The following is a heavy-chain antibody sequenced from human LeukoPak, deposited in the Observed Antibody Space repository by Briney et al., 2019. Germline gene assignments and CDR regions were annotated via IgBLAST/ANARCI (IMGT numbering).Heavy chain of an antibody. J-gene: IGHJ2*01. CDR2: ISAYNGNT. CDR3: AKDLGHSSSWFSPGRDFDL. V-gene: IGHV1-18*01. D-gene: IGHD6-13*01. Sequence: ASVKVSCKASGYTFTSYGISWVRQAPGQGLEWMGWISAYNGNTNYAQKLQGRVTMTTDTSTSAAYMELRSLRSDDTAIYYCAKDLGHSSSWFSPGRDFDLWGRGTLVTVSS. CDR1: GYTFTSYG.